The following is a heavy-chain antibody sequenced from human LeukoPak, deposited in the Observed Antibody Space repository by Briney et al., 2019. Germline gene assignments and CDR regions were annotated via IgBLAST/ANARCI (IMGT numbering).Heavy chain of an antibody. Sequence: GESLKISCKGSGYTFISHWIGWVRQMPGKGLEWMGIIYPGDSDTRYSPSFQGQVTISADKSISTAYLQWSSLKASDTAMYYCARLRVSFRGPDAFDIWGQGTMVTVSS. V-gene: IGHV5-51*01. CDR3: ARLRVSFRGPDAFDI. CDR2: IYPGDSDT. J-gene: IGHJ3*02. CDR1: GYTFISHW. D-gene: IGHD2-2*01.